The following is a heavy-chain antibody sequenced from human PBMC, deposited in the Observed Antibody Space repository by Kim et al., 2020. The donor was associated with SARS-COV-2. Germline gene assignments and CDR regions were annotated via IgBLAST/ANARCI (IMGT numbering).Heavy chain of an antibody. J-gene: IGHJ3*02. D-gene: IGHD3-9*01. CDR1: GFTFSSYA. CDR3: AKDRAHVLRYFDWLYNDVFEI. Sequence: GGSLRLSCAASGFTFSSYAMSWVRQAPGKGLEWVSAISGSGGSTYYADSVKGRFTISRDNSKNTLYLQMNSLRAEDTAVYYCAKDRAHVLRYFDWLYNDVFEIWGQGTMVTVST. V-gene: IGHV3-23*01. CDR2: ISGSGGST.